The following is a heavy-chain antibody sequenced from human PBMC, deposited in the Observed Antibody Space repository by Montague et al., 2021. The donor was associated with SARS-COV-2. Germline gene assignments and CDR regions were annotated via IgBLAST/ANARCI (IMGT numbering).Heavy chain of an antibody. CDR3: ARQLRVRRTWQVGDYNHYGMDV. CDR2: IYYSGST. CDR1: GGSISNYH. D-gene: IGHD3-10*01. J-gene: IGHJ6*02. Sequence: SETLSLTCTVSGGSISNYHWNWIRQPPGKGLEWIAYIYYSGSTNYNPSPQSRVTISVDTSRNQFSLRLTSVTAADTAVYYCARQLRVRRTWQVGDYNHYGMDVWGQGTTVSVSS. V-gene: IGHV4-59*08.